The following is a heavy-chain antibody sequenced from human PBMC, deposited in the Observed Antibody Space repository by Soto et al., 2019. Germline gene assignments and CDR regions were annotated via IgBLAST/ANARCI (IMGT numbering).Heavy chain of an antibody. CDR1: GYTFTSYD. CDR2: MNPNSGNT. V-gene: IGHV1-8*01. D-gene: IGHD2-15*01. CDR3: ARGQVHCSGGSGYSFYYYYYGMDV. J-gene: IGHJ6*02. Sequence: QVQLVQSGAEVKKPGASVKVSCKASGYTFTSYDINWVRQATGQGLEWMGWMNPNSGNTGYAQKFQGRVTMTRNTSISTADMELSSLRSEDTAVYYCARGQVHCSGGSGYSFYYYYYGMDVWGQGTTVTVSS.